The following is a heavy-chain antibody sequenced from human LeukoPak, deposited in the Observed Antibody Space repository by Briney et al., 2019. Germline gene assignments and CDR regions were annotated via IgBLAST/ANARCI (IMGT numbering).Heavy chain of an antibody. V-gene: IGHV7-4-1*02. CDR3: ARGYSGSYYGFDS. J-gene: IGHJ4*02. CDR1: GYPFNRYA. Sequence: ASVKVSCKASGYPFNRYAMNWVRQAPGQGLECMGWINTATGDPMYAQGFTGRFVFSFDTSVSTAYLQIRSLKTEDTAVYYCARGYSGSYYGFDSWGQGTLVTVSS. D-gene: IGHD1-26*01. CDR2: INTATGDP.